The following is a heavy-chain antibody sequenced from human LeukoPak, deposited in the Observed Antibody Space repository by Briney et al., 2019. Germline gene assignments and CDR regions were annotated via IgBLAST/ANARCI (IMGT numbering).Heavy chain of an antibody. V-gene: IGHV3-33*01. CDR1: GCTFSSYG. CDR3: ARDPLYGHVDY. Sequence: PGRSLRLSCAASGCTFSSYGMHWVRQAPGKGLEWVAVIWYDGSNKYYADSVKGRFTVSRDNSKNTLYLQMNSLRAEDTAVYYCARDPLYGHVDYWGQGTLVTVSS. D-gene: IGHD4-17*01. J-gene: IGHJ4*02. CDR2: IWYDGSNK.